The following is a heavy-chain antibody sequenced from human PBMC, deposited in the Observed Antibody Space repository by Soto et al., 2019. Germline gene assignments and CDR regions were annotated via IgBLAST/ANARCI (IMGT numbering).Heavy chain of an antibody. Sequence: ASVKVSCKASGYTFTSYYMHWVRQAPGQGLEWMGIINPSGGSTSYAQKFQGRVTMTRDTSTSTVYMELSSLRSEDTAVYYCARLPGTGVYQPLFLQDYWGQGNLVTVSS. CDR2: INPSGGST. V-gene: IGHV1-46*01. J-gene: IGHJ4*02. D-gene: IGHD2-2*01. CDR3: ARLPGTGVYQPLFLQDY. CDR1: GYTFTSYY.